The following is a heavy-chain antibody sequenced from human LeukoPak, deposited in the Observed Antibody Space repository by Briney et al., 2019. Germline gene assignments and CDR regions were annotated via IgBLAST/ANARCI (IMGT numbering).Heavy chain of an antibody. J-gene: IGHJ4*02. Sequence: SETLSLTCTVSGGSISSSSYYWGWIRQPPGKGLEWIGSIYYSGSTYYNPSLKSRVTISVDTSKNQFSLKLSSVTAADTAVYYCARANYYDSSGYYPDMGYFDYXXQGXLVTV. CDR1: GGSISSSSYY. D-gene: IGHD3-22*01. V-gene: IGHV4-39*07. CDR2: IYYSGST. CDR3: ARANYYDSSGYYPDMGYFDY.